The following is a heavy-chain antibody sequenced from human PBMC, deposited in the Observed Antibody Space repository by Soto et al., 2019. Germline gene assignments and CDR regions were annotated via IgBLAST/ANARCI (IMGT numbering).Heavy chain of an antibody. Sequence: SETLSLTCTVSGGSVSSGSYYWSWIRQPPGKGLEWIGYIYYSGSTNYNPSLKSRVTISVDTSKNQFSLKLSSVTAADTAVYYCARDLINYGMDVWGQGTTVTVSS. CDR3: ARDLINYGMDV. CDR1: GGSVSSGSYY. CDR2: IYYSGST. V-gene: IGHV4-61*01. J-gene: IGHJ6*02. D-gene: IGHD3-10*01.